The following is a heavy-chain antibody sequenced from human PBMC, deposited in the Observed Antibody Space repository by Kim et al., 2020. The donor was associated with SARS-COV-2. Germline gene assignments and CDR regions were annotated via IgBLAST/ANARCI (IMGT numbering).Heavy chain of an antibody. CDR2: ISYDGSNK. CDR1: GFTFSSYG. J-gene: IGHJ6*02. CDR3: AKDQMYYYDSSGYYGYYYYGMDV. V-gene: IGHV3-30*18. Sequence: GGSPRLSCAASGFTFSSYGMHWVRQAPGKGLEWVAVISYDGSNKYYADSVKGRFTISRDNSKNTLYLQMNSLRAEDTAVYYCAKDQMYYYDSSGYYGYYYYGMDVWGQGTTVTVSS. D-gene: IGHD3-22*01.